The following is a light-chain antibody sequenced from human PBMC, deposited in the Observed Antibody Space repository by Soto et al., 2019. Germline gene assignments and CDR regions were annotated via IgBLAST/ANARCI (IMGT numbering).Light chain of an antibody. CDR2: VAS. V-gene: IGKV1-39*01. J-gene: IGKJ4*01. CDR1: QSISNY. Sequence: DIQMTQSPSSVSASVGDRVTITCRANQSISNYLNWYQQKPGEAPTLLIYVASSLQSGVPSRFSGSGSGTDFTLTISSLQPEDFASYHCQQTFTTPLTYGGGTNVEIK. CDR3: QQTFTTPLT.